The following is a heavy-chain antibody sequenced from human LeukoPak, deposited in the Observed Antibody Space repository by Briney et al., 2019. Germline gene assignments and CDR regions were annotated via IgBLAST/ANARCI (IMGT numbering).Heavy chain of an antibody. CDR3: ARVWGIIADDAFDI. D-gene: IGHD3-16*01. Sequence: GGSLRLSCAASGFTFSSYSMNWVRQAPGKGLEWVSSISSSSSYIYYADPVKGRFTISRDNAKNSLYLQMNSLRAEDTAVYYCARVWGIIADDAFDIWGQGTMVTVSS. V-gene: IGHV3-21*01. J-gene: IGHJ3*02. CDR1: GFTFSSYS. CDR2: ISSSSSYI.